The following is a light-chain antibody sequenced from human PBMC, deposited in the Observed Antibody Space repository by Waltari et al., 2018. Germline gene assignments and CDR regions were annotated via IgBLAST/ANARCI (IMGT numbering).Light chain of an antibody. CDR3: AAWDDSLSGRF. CDR1: SSNIGRSY. Sequence: QSVLTQPPSASGTPGQRVSMSCSGSSSNIGRSYFSWYQQVPGTAPKLLIYRNNQRPSGVPDRFSGSKSGTSASLAISGLRSEDEADYYCAAWDDSLSGRFFGSGTKVTVL. V-gene: IGLV1-47*01. J-gene: IGLJ1*01. CDR2: RNN.